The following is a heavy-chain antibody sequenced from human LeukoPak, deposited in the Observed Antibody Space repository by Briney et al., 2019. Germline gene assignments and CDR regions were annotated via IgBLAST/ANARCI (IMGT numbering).Heavy chain of an antibody. CDR1: GGSFSGYY. Sequence: PSETLSLTCAVYGGSFSGYYWSWIRQPPGKGLEWIGEINHSGSTNYNPSLKSRVTISVDTSKHQFSLKLSSVTAADTAVYYCARTWIQAPFDYWGQGTLVTVSS. CDR3: ARTWIQAPFDY. V-gene: IGHV4-34*01. J-gene: IGHJ4*02. D-gene: IGHD5-18*01. CDR2: INHSGST.